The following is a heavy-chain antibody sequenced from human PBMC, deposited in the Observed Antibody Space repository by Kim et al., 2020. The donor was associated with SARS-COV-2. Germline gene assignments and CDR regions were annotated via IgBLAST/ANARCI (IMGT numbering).Heavy chain of an antibody. CDR3: AKDPAIAVVVHDSIRGNYFEY. CDR2: ISGSGGST. CDR1: GFTLSSYA. V-gene: IGHV3-23*01. D-gene: IGHD2-15*01. J-gene: IGHJ4*02. Sequence: GGSLRLSCAASGFTLSSYAMSWVRQAPGKGLQWISGISGSGGSTYYADTVKGRFTISRDNSKNTLYLQMNSVRAEDTAIYYCAKDPAIAVVVHDSIRGNYFEYWGQGALVTVSS.